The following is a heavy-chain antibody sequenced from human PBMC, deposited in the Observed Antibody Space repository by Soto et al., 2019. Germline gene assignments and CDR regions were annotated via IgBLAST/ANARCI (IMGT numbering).Heavy chain of an antibody. Sequence: HITLKESGPTLVKPTQTLTLTCIFSGFSFSADGVGVGWFRQPPGKTLEWLALIYWDDDTRYRPSLKSRLTITKDSSKNQVVLTMTNMDPLDTATYYCAHAFGGTSWPNDAFDVWGQGTVVTVSS. CDR2: IYWDDDT. D-gene: IGHD3-16*01. J-gene: IGHJ3*01. V-gene: IGHV2-5*02. CDR3: AHAFGGTSWPNDAFDV. CDR1: GFSFSADGVG.